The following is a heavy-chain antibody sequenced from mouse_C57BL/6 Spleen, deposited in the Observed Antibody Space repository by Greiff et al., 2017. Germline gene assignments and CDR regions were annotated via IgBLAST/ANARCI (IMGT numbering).Heavy chain of an antibody. J-gene: IGHJ2*01. CDR2: IHPNSGST. V-gene: IGHV1-64*01. Sequence: QIQLQQPGAELVKPGASVKLSCKASGYTFTSYWMHWVKQRPGQGLEWIGMIHPNSGSTNYNEKFKSKATLTVDKSSSTAYMQLSSLTSEDSAVYYCARWGWDYFDYWGQGTTLTVSS. CDR3: ARWGWDYFDY. D-gene: IGHD3-3*01. CDR1: GYTFTSYW.